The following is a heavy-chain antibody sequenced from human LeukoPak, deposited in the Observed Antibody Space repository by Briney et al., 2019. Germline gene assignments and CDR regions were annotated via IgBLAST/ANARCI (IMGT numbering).Heavy chain of an antibody. CDR3: ARGYSSSLYYYYGMDV. D-gene: IGHD6-13*01. J-gene: IGHJ6*04. CDR1: GFTFSSYE. Sequence: GGSLRLSCAVSGFTFSSYEKNWVRQAPEKGLEWVSYISSSGSTIYYADSVKGRFTISRGNAKNSLYLQMNSLRAEDTAVYYCARGYSSSLYYYYGMDVWGKGTTVTVSS. CDR2: ISSSGSTI. V-gene: IGHV3-48*03.